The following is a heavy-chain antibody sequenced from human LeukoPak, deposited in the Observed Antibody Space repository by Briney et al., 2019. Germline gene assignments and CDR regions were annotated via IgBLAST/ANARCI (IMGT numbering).Heavy chain of an antibody. D-gene: IGHD1-26*01. CDR3: VRQDIGSYLGGY. V-gene: IGHV3-33*03. Sequence: GGSLRLSCAASGFTFSSYGMHWVRQAPGKGLEWVAVIWYDGSNKYYADSVKGRFTISRDTAKNTLYLQMDSLRAEDTAVYYCVRQDIGSYLGGYWGQGTLVTVSS. J-gene: IGHJ4*02. CDR2: IWYDGSNK. CDR1: GFTFSSYG.